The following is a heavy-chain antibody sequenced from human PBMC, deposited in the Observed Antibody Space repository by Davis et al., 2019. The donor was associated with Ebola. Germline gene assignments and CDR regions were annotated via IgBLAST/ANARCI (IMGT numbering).Heavy chain of an antibody. Sequence: SETLSLTCAVYGGSFSGYYWSWIRQPPGKGLEWIGEINHSGSTNYNPSLKSRVTISVDTSKNQFSLKLSSVTAEDTAVYYCARENGGYCSSTSCLTHFDYWGQGTLVTVSS. D-gene: IGHD2-2*01. CDR1: GGSFSGYY. J-gene: IGHJ4*02. V-gene: IGHV4-34*01. CDR2: INHSGST. CDR3: ARENGGYCSSTSCLTHFDY.